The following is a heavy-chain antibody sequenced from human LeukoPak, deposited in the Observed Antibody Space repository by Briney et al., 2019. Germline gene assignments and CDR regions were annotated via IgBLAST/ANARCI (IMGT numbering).Heavy chain of an antibody. V-gene: IGHV3-48*01. Sequence: GGPLRLSCAASGFTFSSYSMNWVRQAPGKGLEWASYISSDSSSIHYADSVKGRFTISRDNAKNSLYLQVNSLRVEDTAVYYCARGSSNFYFDYWGQGTLVTVSS. CDR2: ISSDSSSI. J-gene: IGHJ4*02. CDR3: ARGSSNFYFDY. D-gene: IGHD2-2*01. CDR1: GFTFSSYS.